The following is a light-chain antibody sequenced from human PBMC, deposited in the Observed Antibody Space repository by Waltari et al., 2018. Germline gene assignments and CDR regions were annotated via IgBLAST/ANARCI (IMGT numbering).Light chain of an antibody. Sequence: QSALTQPASVSGSPGQSITIPCTGTSSDVGGYNYVSWYQQPPGKAPKLIIYDVSNRPAGVSNRFSGSKSGNTASLTISGLHAEDEADYYCSSYTSSSCYVVGTGTKVTVL. CDR3: SSYTSSSCYV. CDR2: DVS. J-gene: IGLJ1*01. CDR1: SSDVGGYNY. V-gene: IGLV2-14*03.